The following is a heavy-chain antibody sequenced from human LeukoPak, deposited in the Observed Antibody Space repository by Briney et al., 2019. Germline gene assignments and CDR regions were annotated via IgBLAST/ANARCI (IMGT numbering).Heavy chain of an antibody. CDR3: ARDYDFWSGSYYYYMDV. D-gene: IGHD3-3*01. CDR2: ISSSSSTI. J-gene: IGHJ6*03. V-gene: IGHV3-48*01. Sequence: GGSLRLSCAASGFTFSSYSMNWVRQAPGKGLEWVSYISSSSSTIYYADSVKGRFTISRDNAKNSLYLQMNSLRAEDTAVYYCARDYDFWSGSYYYYMDVWGKGTTVTVSS. CDR1: GFTFSSYS.